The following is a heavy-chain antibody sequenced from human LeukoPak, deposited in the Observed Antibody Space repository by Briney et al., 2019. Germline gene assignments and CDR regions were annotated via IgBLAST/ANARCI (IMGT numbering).Heavy chain of an antibody. D-gene: IGHD5-18*01. J-gene: IGHJ4*02. V-gene: IGHV4-39*07. Sequence: SETLSLTCTVSGGSISSSSYYWGWIRQPPGKGLEWIGSIHYSGSTCDNPSLKSRVTISVDTSKNQFSLKLRSVTAADTAVYYCASNNHRDGYSYGDYYFDYWGQGTLVTVSS. CDR3: ASNNHRDGYSYGDYYFDY. CDR1: GGSISSSSYY. CDR2: IHYSGST.